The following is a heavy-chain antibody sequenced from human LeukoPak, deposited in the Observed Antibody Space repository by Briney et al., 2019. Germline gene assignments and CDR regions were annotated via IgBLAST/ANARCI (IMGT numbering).Heavy chain of an antibody. V-gene: IGHV3-23*01. CDR3: AKDRYCYDRSCYSLSDY. Sequence: GGSLRLSCAASGFTFSSHGMSWVRQAPGKGLEWVSDISDSGGITYYADSVKGRFTIFRDSSKTTLYLQMNSLRAEDTAIYYCAKDRYCYDRSCYSLSDYWGQGTLVTVSS. D-gene: IGHD2-15*01. J-gene: IGHJ4*02. CDR1: GFTFSSHG. CDR2: ISDSGGIT.